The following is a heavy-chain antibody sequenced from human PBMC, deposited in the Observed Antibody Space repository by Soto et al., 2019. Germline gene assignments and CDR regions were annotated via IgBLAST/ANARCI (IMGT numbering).Heavy chain of an antibody. D-gene: IGHD3-22*01. J-gene: IGHJ5*02. CDR1: GGTFSSYA. CDR2: IIPIFGTA. CDR3: ARGPYDSSGYYYSGWFDP. V-gene: IGHV1-69*13. Sequence: SVKVSCKASGGTFSSYAISWVRQAPGQGLEWMGGIIPIFGTANYAQKFQGRVTITADESTSTAYMELSSLRSEDTAVYYCARGPYDSSGYYYSGWFDPWGQGTLVTVSS.